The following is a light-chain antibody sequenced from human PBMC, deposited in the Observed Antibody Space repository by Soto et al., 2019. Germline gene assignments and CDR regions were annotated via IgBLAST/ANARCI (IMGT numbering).Light chain of an antibody. V-gene: IGKV1-5*01. J-gene: IGKJ5*01. CDR3: QQSHTFPIT. Sequence: DIQMTQSPSTLFASVGDRVTITCRASQSVRNWLAWYQQKPGRAPQLLIYDSSTLEPGVPSRFRGSGSGTDFTLTIDNLQPEDFATYYCQQSHTFPITFGQGTRLEIK. CDR1: QSVRNW. CDR2: DSS.